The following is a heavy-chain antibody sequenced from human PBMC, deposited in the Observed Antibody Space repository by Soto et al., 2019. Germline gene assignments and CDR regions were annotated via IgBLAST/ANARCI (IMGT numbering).Heavy chain of an antibody. CDR1: GFTFSSYW. J-gene: IGHJ4*02. CDR2: INSDGSST. Sequence: PGGSLRLSCAASGFTFSSYWMHWVRQAPGKGLVWVSRINSDGSSTNFADSVKGRFTISRDNAKNTLFLQMNSLRADDTAVYYCATDQFVLDSNYVGGVGYWGQGTLVTVSS. CDR3: ATDQFVLDSNYVGGVGY. V-gene: IGHV3-74*01. D-gene: IGHD4-4*01.